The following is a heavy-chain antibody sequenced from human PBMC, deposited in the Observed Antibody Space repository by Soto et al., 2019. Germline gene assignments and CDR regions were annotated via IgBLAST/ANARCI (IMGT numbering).Heavy chain of an antibody. V-gene: IGHV4-4*02. CDR3: ARARGKYDFWSGYYFDY. J-gene: IGHJ4*02. CDR2: IYHSGST. Sequence: LSLPCAVSGGFISSSNWWSCVRQPPGKGLEWIGEIYHSGSTNYNPSLKSRVTISVDKSKKQFSLKLSSVTAADTAVYYCARARGKYDFWSGYYFDYWGQGTLVTVSS. CDR1: GGFISSSNW. D-gene: IGHD3-3*01.